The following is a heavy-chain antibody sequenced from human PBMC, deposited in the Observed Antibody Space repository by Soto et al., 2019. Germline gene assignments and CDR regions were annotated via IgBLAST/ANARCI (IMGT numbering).Heavy chain of an antibody. CDR3: ARFKYDFWSGYHAYGMDV. CDR1: GGSFSGYY. V-gene: IGHV4-34*01. CDR2: INHSGST. J-gene: IGHJ6*02. Sequence: SETLSLTCAVYGGSFSGYYWSWIRQPQGKGLEWIGEINHSGSTNYNPSLKSRVTISVDTSKNQFSLKLSSVTAADTAVYYCARFKYDFWSGYHAYGMDVWGQGTTVTVSS. D-gene: IGHD3-3*01.